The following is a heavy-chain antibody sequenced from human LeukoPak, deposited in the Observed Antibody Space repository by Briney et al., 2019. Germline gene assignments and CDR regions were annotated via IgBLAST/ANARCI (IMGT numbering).Heavy chain of an antibody. CDR1: GFTVSSKY. D-gene: IGHD4-17*01. J-gene: IGHJ4*02. Sequence: GGSLRLTCAASGFTVSSKYMSWVRQAPGKGLEWVSYISGSSSYTIYADSVKGRFTISRDNAKNSLYLQMNSLRAEDTAVYYCARVTLYAESALDYWGQGTLVTVSS. CDR2: ISGSSSYT. V-gene: IGHV3-11*06. CDR3: ARVTLYAESALDY.